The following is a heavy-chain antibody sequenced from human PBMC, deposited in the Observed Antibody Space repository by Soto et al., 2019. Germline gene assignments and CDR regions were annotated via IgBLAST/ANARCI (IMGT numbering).Heavy chain of an antibody. CDR3: AKGPPNSGFDY. D-gene: IGHD3-10*01. J-gene: IGHJ4*02. Sequence: ASVKVSCKASEHTFTSFDVNWVRQAPGQGLEWMGWMSPNSGDTGYAQKFQGRVTMTRDTSIATAYMELSSLISEDTAVYYCAKGPPNSGFDYWGQGTLVPVSP. V-gene: IGHV1-8*01. CDR1: EHTFTSFD. CDR2: MSPNSGDT.